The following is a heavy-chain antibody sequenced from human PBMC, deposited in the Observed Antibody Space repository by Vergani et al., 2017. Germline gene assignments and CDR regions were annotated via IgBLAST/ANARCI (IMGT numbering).Heavy chain of an antibody. CDR1: GGSISSGDHC. CDR2: IHHSGTT. V-gene: IGHV4-31*11. CDR3: ARGSGYSSGWNFFDP. D-gene: IGHD5-18*01. J-gene: IGHJ5*02. Sequence: QVQLQESGPGVVKPSQTLSLTCAVSGGSISSGDHCWTWIRQRPGKGLEWIGSIHHSGTTYYNPSLRSRVTISVDTPKNEFSLKVNSVTAADTAVYYCARGSGYSSGWNFFDPWGQGILVIVSS.